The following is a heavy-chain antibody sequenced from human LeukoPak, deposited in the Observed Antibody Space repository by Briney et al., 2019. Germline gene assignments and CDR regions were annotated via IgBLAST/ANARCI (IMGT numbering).Heavy chain of an antibody. D-gene: IGHD1-26*01. CDR2: IRSSGSTI. V-gene: IGHV3-48*03. CDR3: AKDWSCDY. J-gene: IGHJ4*02. Sequence: PGGSLRLSCVAPGFIFSNYEMNWVRQAPGKGLEWVSYIRSSGSTIYYADSVQGRFTISRDNAKNTLYLQMNSLRVEDTAIYYCAKDWSCDYWGQGTLITVSS. CDR1: GFIFSNYE.